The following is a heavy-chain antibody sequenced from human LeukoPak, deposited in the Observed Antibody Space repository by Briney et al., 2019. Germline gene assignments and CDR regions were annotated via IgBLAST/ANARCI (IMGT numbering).Heavy chain of an antibody. Sequence: GGSLRLSCAASGFTFSSYSMNWVRQAPGKGLEWVSSISSSSSYIYYADSVKGRFTISRDNAKNSLYLQMNSLRAEDTAVYYCARDRITILGEEPQSFGGYYYYGMDVWAKGTRSPSPQ. CDR1: GFTFSSYS. CDR2: ISSSSSYI. D-gene: IGHD3-3*01. CDR3: ARDRITILGEEPQSFGGYYYYGMDV. J-gene: IGHJ6*04. V-gene: IGHV3-21*01.